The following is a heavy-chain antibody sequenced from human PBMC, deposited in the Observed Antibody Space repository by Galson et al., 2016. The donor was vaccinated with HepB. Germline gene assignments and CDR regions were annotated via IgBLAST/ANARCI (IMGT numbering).Heavy chain of an antibody. V-gene: IGHV5-10-1*01. CDR3: ARQGITMVRGLITYSFDY. Sequence: QSGAEVKKPGESLRISCKGSGYSFTSYWISWVRQMPGKGLEWMGRIDPSDSYTNYSPSFQGHVTISTDKSISTAYLQWSSLKASDTAMYYCARQGITMVRGLITYSFDYWGQGTLVTVSS. CDR1: GYSFTSYW. CDR2: IDPSDSYT. D-gene: IGHD3-10*01. J-gene: IGHJ4*02.